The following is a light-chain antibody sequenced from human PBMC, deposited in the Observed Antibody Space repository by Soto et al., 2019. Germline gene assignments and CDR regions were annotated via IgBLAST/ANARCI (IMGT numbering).Light chain of an antibody. CDR1: QTISNW. Sequence: DIQMTQSPSTLSASVGDRVTITCRASQTISNWLAWYQQKPGKAPKVLIFDASTLDGGVPSRFSGRRSGTDFTLTISSLQPSDFATYYCQHGYSTPLTFGGGTKVDIK. CDR3: QHGYSTPLT. CDR2: DAS. V-gene: IGKV1-5*01. J-gene: IGKJ4*01.